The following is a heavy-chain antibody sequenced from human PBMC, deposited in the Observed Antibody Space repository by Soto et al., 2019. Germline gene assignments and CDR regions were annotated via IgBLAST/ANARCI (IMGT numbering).Heavy chain of an antibody. D-gene: IGHD3-10*01. J-gene: IGHJ4*02. CDR3: ARGSPISSYYYGSGSKQGRSHRFDY. Sequence: QVQLQQWGAGLLKPSETLSLTCAVYGGSFSGYYWSWIRQPPGKGLEWIGEINHSGSTNYNPSLKSRVTISVDTSKNQFSLKLSSVTAADTAVYYCARGSPISSYYYGSGSKQGRSHRFDYWGQGTLVTVSS. CDR1: GGSFSGYY. CDR2: INHSGST. V-gene: IGHV4-34*01.